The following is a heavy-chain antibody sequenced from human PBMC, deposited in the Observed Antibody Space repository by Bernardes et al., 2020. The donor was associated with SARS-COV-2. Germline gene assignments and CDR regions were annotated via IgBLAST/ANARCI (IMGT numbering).Heavy chain of an antibody. D-gene: IGHD5-18*01. CDR1: GFTFSSYW. Sequence: GGSLRLSCAASGFTFSSYWMSWVRQAPGKGLEWVANIKEDGSEKNYVASVKGRFSISRDNAKNSLYLQMNSLRAEDTAVYYCAKGGYRYGSWGQGNLVTVSS. CDR3: AKGGYRYGS. J-gene: IGHJ5*02. V-gene: IGHV3-7*01. CDR2: IKEDGSEK.